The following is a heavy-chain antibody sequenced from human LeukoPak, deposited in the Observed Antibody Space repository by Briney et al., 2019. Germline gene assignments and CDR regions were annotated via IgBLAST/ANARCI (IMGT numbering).Heavy chain of an antibody. Sequence: GGSLRLSCAASGFTFSSYAMSWVRQAPGKGLEWVSAISGSGGSTYYADSVKGRFTISRDNSKNTLYLQMKSLRAEDTAVYYCAKKWRSGYGYGSYPDYWGQGTLVTVSS. V-gene: IGHV3-23*01. CDR2: ISGSGGST. CDR1: GFTFSSYA. CDR3: AKKWRSGYGYGSYPDY. J-gene: IGHJ4*02. D-gene: IGHD5-18*01.